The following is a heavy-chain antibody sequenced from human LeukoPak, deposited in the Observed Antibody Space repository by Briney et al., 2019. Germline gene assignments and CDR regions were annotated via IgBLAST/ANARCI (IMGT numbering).Heavy chain of an antibody. D-gene: IGHD4-23*01. CDR3: ASPPGAGNSGVEYFDY. Sequence: PSETLSLTCTVSGGSISSSSYYWGWIRQPPGKGLEWIGSIYYSGSTYYNPSLKSRVTISVDTSKNQFSLKLSSGTAADTAVYYCASPPGAGNSGVEYFDYWGQGTLVTVSS. CDR2: IYYSGST. V-gene: IGHV4-39*01. J-gene: IGHJ4*02. CDR1: GGSISSSSYY.